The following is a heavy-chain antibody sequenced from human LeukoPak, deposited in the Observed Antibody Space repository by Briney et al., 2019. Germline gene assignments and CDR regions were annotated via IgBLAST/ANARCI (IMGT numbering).Heavy chain of an antibody. J-gene: IGHJ4*02. D-gene: IGHD2-21*02. CDR3: ARDSQYCGGDCYSDY. CDR2: ISSSSSYT. CDR1: GFTFSDYY. V-gene: IGHV3-11*05. Sequence: KPRGSPRLSCAASGFTFSDYYMSWIRQAPGKGLEWVSYISSSSSYTNYADSVKGRFTISRDNAKNSLYLQMNSLRAEDTAVYYCARDSQYCGGDCYSDYWGQGTLATVSS.